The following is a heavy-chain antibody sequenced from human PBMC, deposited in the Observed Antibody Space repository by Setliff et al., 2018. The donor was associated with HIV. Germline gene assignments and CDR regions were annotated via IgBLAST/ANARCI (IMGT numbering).Heavy chain of an antibody. Sequence: SETLSLTCTVSGGSISGHYWSWIRQPPGRGLEWIGYIYSSGSTNFNPPLQSRVTISVDTSKNQFSLKLSSVTAADTAVYFCARGLFGAVAGTYGMDVWGQGTTVTVSS. V-gene: IGHV4-4*09. CDR2: IYSSGST. D-gene: IGHD6-19*01. CDR1: GGSISGHY. J-gene: IGHJ6*02. CDR3: ARGLFGAVAGTYGMDV.